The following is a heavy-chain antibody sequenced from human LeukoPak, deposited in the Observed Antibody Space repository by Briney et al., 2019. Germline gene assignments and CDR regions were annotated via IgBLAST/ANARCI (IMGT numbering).Heavy chain of an antibody. J-gene: IGHJ4*02. CDR3: ARAAAGTNSWYYFDY. Sequence: SETLSLTCTVSGDSISSGDNYWSWIRQPPGKGLECIGYIHYSGSTYYNPSLKSRVIISGDMSKNQFSLTLNSLTAADSAMYYCARAAAGTNSWYYFDYWGQGTLVTVSS. CDR1: GDSISSGDNY. CDR2: IHYSGST. D-gene: IGHD6-19*01. V-gene: IGHV4-30-4*01.